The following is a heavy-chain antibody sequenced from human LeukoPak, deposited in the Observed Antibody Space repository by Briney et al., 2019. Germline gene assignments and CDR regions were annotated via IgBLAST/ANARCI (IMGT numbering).Heavy chain of an antibody. CDR2: IYYSGST. Sequence: SETLSLTCTVSGGSISSYCRSWVRQPPGKGLEWIGYIYYSGSTNYNPSLKSRVTISVDTSKNQFSLKLSSVTAADTAVYYCARVGGSSWRYFDYWGQGNLVTVSS. D-gene: IGHD6-13*01. J-gene: IGHJ4*02. CDR3: ARVGGSSWRYFDY. CDR1: GGSISSYC. V-gene: IGHV4-59*01.